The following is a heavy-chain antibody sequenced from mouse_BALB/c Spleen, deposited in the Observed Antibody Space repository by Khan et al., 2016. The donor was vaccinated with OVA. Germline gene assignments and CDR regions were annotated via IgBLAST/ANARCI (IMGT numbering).Heavy chain of an antibody. CDR2: IGYSGTT. CDR1: GYSISSDYA. V-gene: IGHV3-2*02. D-gene: IGHD2-4*01. J-gene: IGHJ2*01. CDR3: ASSRFYYEYAFFAY. Sequence: EVQLQESGPGLVKPSQSLSLTCTVTGYSISSDYAWTWIRQFPGNKLEWMGYIGYSGTTSYNPSLKSRISITRDTSKNQFFLQLNSVTTEDTATFYCASSRFYYEYAFFAYWGQGTTLTVSS.